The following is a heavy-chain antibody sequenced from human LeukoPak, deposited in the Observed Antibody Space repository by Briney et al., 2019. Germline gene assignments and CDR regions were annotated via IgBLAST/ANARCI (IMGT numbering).Heavy chain of an antibody. D-gene: IGHD2-2*01. CDR2: IWYDGNNK. Sequence: QPGGSLRLSCAASGFTFSNYGMHWVRQAPGKGLEWVAVIWYDGNNKYYADSVKGRFTISRDNSKNTLYLQMNSLRAEDTAVYFCAKVGYCSSTSCYGFDYWGQGTLVTVSS. V-gene: IGHV3-33*06. J-gene: IGHJ4*02. CDR3: AKVGYCSSTSCYGFDY. CDR1: GFTFSNYG.